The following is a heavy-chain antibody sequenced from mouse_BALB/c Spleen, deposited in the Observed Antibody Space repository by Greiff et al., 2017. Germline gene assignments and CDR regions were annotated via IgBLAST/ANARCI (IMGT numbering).Heavy chain of an antibody. Sequence: VKLVESGPGLVAPSQSLSITCTVSGFSLTSYGVHWVRQPPGKGLEWLGVIWAGGSTNYNSALMSRLSISKDNSKSQVFLKMNSLQTDDTAMYYCARDGYDNWFAYWGQGTLVTVSA. CDR1: GFSLTSYG. D-gene: IGHD2-2*01. V-gene: IGHV2-9*02. J-gene: IGHJ3*01. CDR3: ARDGYDNWFAY. CDR2: IWAGGST.